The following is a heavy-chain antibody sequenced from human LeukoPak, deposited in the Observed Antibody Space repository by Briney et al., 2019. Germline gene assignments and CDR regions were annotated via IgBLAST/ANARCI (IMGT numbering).Heavy chain of an antibody. D-gene: IGHD5-12*01. CDR2: INAGNGNT. V-gene: IGHV1-3*01. CDR3: ARGAIVATRFPFDY. Sequence: ASVKVSCKASGYTFTSYAMHWVRQAPGQRLEWMGWINAGNGNTKYSQKFQGRVTITRDTSASTAYMELSSLRSEDTAVYYCARGAIVATRFPFDYWGQGTLVTVSS. CDR1: GYTFTSYA. J-gene: IGHJ4*02.